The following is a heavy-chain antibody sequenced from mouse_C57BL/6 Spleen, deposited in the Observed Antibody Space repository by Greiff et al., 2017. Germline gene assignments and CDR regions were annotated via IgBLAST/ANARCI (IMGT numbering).Heavy chain of an antibody. D-gene: IGHD2-2*01. Sequence: EVQLQQSGPELVKPGDSVKISCKASGYTFTDYYMNWVKQSHGKSLEWIGDIIPNNGGTSYNQKFKGKTTLTVDKSSITAYMELRSLTSEDSAVYYCARYGSSLDYWGQGTTLTVSS. CDR3: ARYGSSLDY. CDR2: IIPNNGGT. CDR1: GYTFTDYY. J-gene: IGHJ2*01. V-gene: IGHV1-26*01.